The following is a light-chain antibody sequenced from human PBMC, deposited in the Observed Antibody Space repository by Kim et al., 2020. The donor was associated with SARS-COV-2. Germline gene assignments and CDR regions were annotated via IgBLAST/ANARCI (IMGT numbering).Light chain of an antibody. CDR3: QSYNRDNVL. CDR2: EDD. CDR1: RGSIYDNY. J-gene: IGLJ2*01. V-gene: IGLV6-57*03. Sequence: GKTVTISCTRSRGSIYDNYVQWYQQRPGGVPTAVIYEDDQRPSGVSDRFSGSIDNSSNSASLTISGLRTEDEADYYCQSYNRDNVLFGGGTQLTVL.